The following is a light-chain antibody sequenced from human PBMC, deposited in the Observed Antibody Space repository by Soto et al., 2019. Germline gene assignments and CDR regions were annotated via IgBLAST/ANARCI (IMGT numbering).Light chain of an antibody. V-gene: IGKV3D-15*01. CDR1: QNIRND. J-gene: IGKJ3*01. CDR2: AAS. Sequence: EIVMSQSPATLSVSPGERATLSCRASQNIRNDLGWYQQKRGQPPRLLIYAASTRATGTPARFSGGGSGTEFTLTISSLQPEDFAVYYCQQYASAPFSLGPGTKVDIK. CDR3: QQYASAPFS.